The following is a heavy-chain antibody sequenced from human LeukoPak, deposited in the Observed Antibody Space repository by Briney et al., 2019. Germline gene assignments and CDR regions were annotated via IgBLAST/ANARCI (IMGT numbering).Heavy chain of an antibody. CDR2: IIPIFGTA. CDR1: GGTFSSYA. V-gene: IGHV1-69*05. CDR3: ARVVWFGEPRNPLYYYMDV. D-gene: IGHD3-10*01. J-gene: IGHJ6*03. Sequence: GASVKVSCKASGGTFSSYAISWVRQAPGQGLEWMGRIIPIFGTANYAQKFQGRVTITTDESTSTAYMELSSLRSEDTAVYYCARVVWFGEPRNPLYYYMDVWGKGTTVTVSS.